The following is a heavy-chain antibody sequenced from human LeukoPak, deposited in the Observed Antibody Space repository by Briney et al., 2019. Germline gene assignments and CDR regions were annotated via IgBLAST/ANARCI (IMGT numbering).Heavy chain of an antibody. Sequence: PSETLSLTCTVSGASITSSNYFWGWLRQSPGKGLEWIGSIYYSGSTYYNPSLKSRVTISVETSKIQFSLKLSSVTAADSAVYYCARDSCSSTSCRRKFDNWGQGTLVTVSS. CDR3: ARDSCSSTSCRRKFDN. D-gene: IGHD2-2*01. CDR1: GASITSSNYF. CDR2: IYYSGST. V-gene: IGHV4-39*07. J-gene: IGHJ4*02.